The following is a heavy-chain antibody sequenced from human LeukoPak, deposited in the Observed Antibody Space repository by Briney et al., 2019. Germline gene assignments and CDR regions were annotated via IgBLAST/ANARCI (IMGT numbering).Heavy chain of an antibody. Sequence: SETLSLTCTVSGGSISTYYWSWIRQPAGKGLEWIGRIYTSGSTNYNPSLKSRVTMSVDTSKNQFSLKLSSVTAAETAVYYCASSMVRGVNWFDPWGQGTLVTVSS. CDR2: IYTSGST. J-gene: IGHJ5*02. V-gene: IGHV4-4*07. CDR1: GGSISTYY. D-gene: IGHD3-10*01. CDR3: ASSMVRGVNWFDP.